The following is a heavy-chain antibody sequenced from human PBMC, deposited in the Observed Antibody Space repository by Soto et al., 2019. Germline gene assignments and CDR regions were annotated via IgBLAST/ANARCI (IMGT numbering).Heavy chain of an antibody. V-gene: IGHV2-26*03. CDR2: FFSDAER. CDR3: ARLNADSDCHYYALDG. CDR1: GFSLTNGRSG. D-gene: IGHD2-21*02. J-gene: IGHJ6*02. Sequence: QVTLKESGPVLVKPTETLTLTCTISGFSLTNGRSGVSWIRQPPGKALEWLAHFFSDAERSYSTSMHSRLTMSKDTAGTQVVLKMTNMGPQDTGPYSCARLNADSDCHYYALDGWGQGATVTVSS.